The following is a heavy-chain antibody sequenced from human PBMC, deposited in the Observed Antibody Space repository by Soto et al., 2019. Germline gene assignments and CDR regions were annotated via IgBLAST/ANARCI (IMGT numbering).Heavy chain of an antibody. CDR2: ISSNGGST. CDR1: GFTFSTYA. J-gene: IGHJ4*02. V-gene: IGHV3-64D*06. D-gene: IGHD1-26*01. Sequence: GGSLRLSCSASGFTFSTYAMHWVRQAPGKGLEYISGISSNGGSTYYADSVKDRFTNSRDNSKNTLYLQLSSLRAEDTAVYYCVRDSGSFGSSYFDNWGLGTVVTVSS. CDR3: VRDSGSFGSSYFDN.